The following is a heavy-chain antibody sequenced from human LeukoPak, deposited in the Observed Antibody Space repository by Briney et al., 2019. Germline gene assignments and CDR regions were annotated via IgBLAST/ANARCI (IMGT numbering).Heavy chain of an antibody. CDR1: GFIFSTYG. CDR2: ISGNNGQT. J-gene: IGHJ6*03. V-gene: IGHV1-18*01. D-gene: IGHD5-18*01. CDR3: ARSKIQLWLTGYYYYMDV. Sequence: GASVKVSCMTSGFIFSTYGISWVRQAPGQGLELMGWISGNNGQTKYEQKFQGRVTMTTDTSTATAYMEIGSLRSDDTAVYYCARSKIQLWLTGYYYYMDVWGKGTTVTVSS.